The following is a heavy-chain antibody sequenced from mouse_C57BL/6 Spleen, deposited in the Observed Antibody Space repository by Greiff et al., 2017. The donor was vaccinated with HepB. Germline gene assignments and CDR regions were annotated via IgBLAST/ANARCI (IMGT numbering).Heavy chain of an antibody. J-gene: IGHJ4*01. CDR2: IRSKSNNYAT. D-gene: IGHD2-5*01. V-gene: IGHV10-1*01. Sequence: EVKVVESGGGLVQPKGSLKLSCAASGFSFNTYAMNWVRQAPGKGLEWVARIRSKSNNYATYYADSVKDRFTISRDDSESMLYLQMNNLKTEDTAMYYCVTYYSNYGAMDYWGQGTSVTVSS. CDR3: VTYYSNYGAMDY. CDR1: GFSFNTYA.